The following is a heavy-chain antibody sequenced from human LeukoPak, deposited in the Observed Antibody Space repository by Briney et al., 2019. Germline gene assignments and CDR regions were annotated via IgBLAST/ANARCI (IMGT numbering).Heavy chain of an antibody. J-gene: IGHJ4*02. CDR2: ISYDGSNK. V-gene: IGHV3-30*04. D-gene: IGHD6-19*01. CDR1: GYTLTELS. Sequence: SCKVSGYTLTELSMHWVRQAPGKGLEWVAVISYDGSNKYYADSVKGRFTISRDNSKNTLYLQMNSLRAEDTAVYYCARSDSSGWYVWGQGTLVTVSS. CDR3: ARSDSSGWYV.